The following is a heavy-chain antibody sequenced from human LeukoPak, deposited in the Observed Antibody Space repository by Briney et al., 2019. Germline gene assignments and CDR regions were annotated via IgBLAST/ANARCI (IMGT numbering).Heavy chain of an antibody. J-gene: IGHJ4*02. CDR1: GYSISSGYY. V-gene: IGHV4-38-2*02. D-gene: IGHD4-17*01. CDR2: IYHSGST. Sequence: SETLSLTCTVSGYSISSGYYWGWIRQPPGKGLEWIGSIYHSGSTYYNPSLKSRVTISVDTSKNQFSLKLSSVTAADTAVYYCASGVTTYFDYWGQGTLVTVSS. CDR3: ASGVTTYFDY.